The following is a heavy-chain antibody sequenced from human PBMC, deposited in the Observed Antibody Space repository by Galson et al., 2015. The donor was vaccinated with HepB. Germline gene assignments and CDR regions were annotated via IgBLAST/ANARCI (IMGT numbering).Heavy chain of an antibody. CDR1: GFSFTRYA. D-gene: IGHD2-15*01. CDR3: AKDGIMVANNPYHFHY. J-gene: IGHJ4*02. V-gene: IGHV3-23*01. CDR2: ITSSGGNS. Sequence: SLRLSCAASGFSFTRYAMTWVRQAPGKGLEWVSCITSSGGNSYYTDSVKGRFTVSRDNSKNTLLLQLNSLRAEDTAMYFCAKDGIMVANNPYHFHYWGQGTRVTVSS.